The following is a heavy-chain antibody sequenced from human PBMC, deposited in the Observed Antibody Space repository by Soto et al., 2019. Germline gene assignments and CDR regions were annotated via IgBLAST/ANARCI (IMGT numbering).Heavy chain of an antibody. CDR3: ARRGKVAGTFGY. D-gene: IGHD6-19*01. CDR1: GFTFSSYS. V-gene: IGHV3-21*01. J-gene: IGHJ4*02. CDR2: ISSSSSYI. Sequence: GGSLRLSCAASGFTFSSYSMNWVRQAPGKGLEWVSSISSSSSYIYYADSVKGRFTISRDNAKNSLYLQMNSLRAEDTAVYYCARRGKVAGTFGYWGQGTLVTVSS.